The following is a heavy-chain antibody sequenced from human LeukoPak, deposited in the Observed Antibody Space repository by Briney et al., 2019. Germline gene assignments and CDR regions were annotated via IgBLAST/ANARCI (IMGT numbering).Heavy chain of an antibody. V-gene: IGHV3-23*01. CDR3: ARRGSEWNSYFYPMDV. J-gene: IGHJ6*02. D-gene: IGHD3-3*01. CDR1: GFTFSSYA. CDR2: ISGSDAST. Sequence: PGGSLRLSCAASGFTFSSYAMSWVRQAPGKGLEWVSGISGSDASTFYADSVMGRFTISRGNSMNTLYLQMNNVRAEDAAIYFCARRGSEWNSYFYPMDVWGQGTTVTVSS.